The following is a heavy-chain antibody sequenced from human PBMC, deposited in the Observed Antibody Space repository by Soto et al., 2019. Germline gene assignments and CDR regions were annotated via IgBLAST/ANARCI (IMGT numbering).Heavy chain of an antibody. CDR2: IYPANSDT. V-gene: IGHV5-51*01. Sequence: PGESLKISCKGSGYSFTDYWIAWVRQMPGKGLEWMGIIYPANSDTRYSPSFQGQVTISADKSISTAYLQWSSLKASDTAMYYCARQESGYNFQHWGQGTLVTVSS. D-gene: IGHD5-12*01. J-gene: IGHJ1*01. CDR3: ARQESGYNFQH. CDR1: GYSFTDYW.